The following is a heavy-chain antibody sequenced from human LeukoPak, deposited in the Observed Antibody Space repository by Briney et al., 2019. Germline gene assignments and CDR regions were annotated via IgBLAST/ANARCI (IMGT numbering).Heavy chain of an antibody. V-gene: IGHV1-2*02. CDR2: INPKNGGT. CDR3: ARSRGYSYEDN. D-gene: IGHD5-18*01. J-gene: IGHJ4*02. CDR1: GYTFTGYY. Sequence: ASVKVSCKASGYTFTGYYIHGVRQAPGQGLEWMGWINPKNGGTDYAQRFRGRVTLTRDTSISTAYMELSSLRSDDTAVYYCARSRGYSYEDNWGQGTPVTVSS.